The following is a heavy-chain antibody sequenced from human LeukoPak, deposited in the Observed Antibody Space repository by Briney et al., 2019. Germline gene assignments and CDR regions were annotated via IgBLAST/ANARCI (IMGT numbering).Heavy chain of an antibody. CDR2: ISGSGGST. D-gene: IGHD1-26*01. CDR3: ARGATGAYDAFDT. J-gene: IGHJ3*02. V-gene: IGHV3-23*01. CDR1: GFTFSSYA. Sequence: GGSLRLSCAASGFTFSSYAMSWVRQAPGKGLEWVSAISGSGGSTYYADSVKGRFTISRDNSKNTLYLQMNSLRAEDTTVYYCARGATGAYDAFDTWGQGTMVTVSS.